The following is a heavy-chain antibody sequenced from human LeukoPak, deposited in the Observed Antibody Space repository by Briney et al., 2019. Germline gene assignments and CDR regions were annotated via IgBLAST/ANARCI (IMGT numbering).Heavy chain of an antibody. CDR3: AKDVLGGSYYRRGDAFDI. Sequence: PGGSLRLSCAASGFTFSSYAMSWVRQAPGKGLEWVSAISGSGGSTYYADSGKGRFAISRANSNNRLYLQMNSVRAEDTAVYYCAKDVLGGSYYRRGDAFDIWGQGTMVTVSS. CDR1: GFTFSSYA. J-gene: IGHJ3*02. V-gene: IGHV3-23*01. D-gene: IGHD1-26*01. CDR2: ISGSGGST.